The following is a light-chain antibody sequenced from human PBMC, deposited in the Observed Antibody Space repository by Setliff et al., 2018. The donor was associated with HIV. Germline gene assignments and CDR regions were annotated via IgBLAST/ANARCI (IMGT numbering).Light chain of an antibody. CDR1: SSNVGDNA. CDR2: STN. V-gene: IGLV1-44*01. CDR3: ASWDDSLNGYA. Sequence: QSVLTQPPSASGAPGQKVIISCSGSSSNVGDNAVSWYQQFTGAAPKLLIYSTNLRPSGVPARFSGSKSGTSASLAISGLHSEDEADYFCASWDDSLNGYAFGTGTKVTV. J-gene: IGLJ1*01.